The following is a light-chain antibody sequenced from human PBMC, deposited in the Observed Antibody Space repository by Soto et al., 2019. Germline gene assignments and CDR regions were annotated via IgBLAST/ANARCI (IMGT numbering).Light chain of an antibody. J-gene: IGKJ3*01. CDR1: QTFTTY. CDR3: IQRYSPPFT. CDR2: AAY. V-gene: IGKV1-39*01. Sequence: DIQMNQSPSSLSASVGDRVTITCRARQTFTTYLNWYQQKPGKAHKLLIYAAYSLQRGVQSRFSGSGSGTDFTLTIASLQPEDFATYYCIQRYSPPFTFGPGTKVDIK.